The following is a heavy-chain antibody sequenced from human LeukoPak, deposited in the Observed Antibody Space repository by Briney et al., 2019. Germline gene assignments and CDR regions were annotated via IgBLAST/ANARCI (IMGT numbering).Heavy chain of an antibody. D-gene: IGHD5-24*01. V-gene: IGHV1-18*01. CDR3: VRDLIGDGYNYYYY. J-gene: IGHJ4*02. CDR2: ISAYNGNT. Sequence: ASVKVSCKASGYTFTSYGISWVRQAPGQGLEWMGWISAYNGNTNYAQKLQGRVTMTTDTSTSTAYMELRSLRSDDTAVYYCVRDLIGDGYNYYYYWGQGTLVTVSS. CDR1: GYTFTSYG.